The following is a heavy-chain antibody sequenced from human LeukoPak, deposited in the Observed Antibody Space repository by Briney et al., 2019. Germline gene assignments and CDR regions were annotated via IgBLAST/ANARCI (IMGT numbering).Heavy chain of an antibody. J-gene: IGHJ4*02. CDR3: ASAYYGDYVVEY. CDR1: GGTFSSYA. CDR2: IIPIFGTA. Sequence: ASVKVSCKASGGTFSSYAISWVRQAPGQGLEWMGGIIPIFGTANYAQKFQGRVTITADESTSTAYMELSSLRTEDTAVYFCASAYYGDYVVEYWGQGTLVSVSS. D-gene: IGHD4-17*01. V-gene: IGHV1-69*13.